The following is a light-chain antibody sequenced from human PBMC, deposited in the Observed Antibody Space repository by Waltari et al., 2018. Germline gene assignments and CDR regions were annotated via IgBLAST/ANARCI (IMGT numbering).Light chain of an antibody. J-gene: IGLJ3*02. CDR2: EVN. CDR1: SSDVGDYNL. CDR3: CSYAGTTSWL. V-gene: IGLV2-23*02. Sequence: QSALTQPASVSGSPGQSITISCTGTSSDVGDYNLVSWYQQHAGQVPKLIIYEVNKRPSWFSTRFSGSRSGNTAYLTISGLQAEDEATYFCCSYAGTTSWLFGGGTKVTVL.